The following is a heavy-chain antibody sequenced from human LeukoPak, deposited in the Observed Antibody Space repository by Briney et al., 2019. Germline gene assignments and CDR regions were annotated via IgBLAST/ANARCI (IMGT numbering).Heavy chain of an antibody. CDR2: ISSSSSYI. CDR1: GFTFSSYS. J-gene: IGHJ3*02. Sequence: GGPLRLSCAASGFTFSSYSMNWVRQAPGKGLEWVSSISSSSSYIYYADSVKGRFTISRDNAKNSLYLQMNSLRAEDTAVYYCARDTYCSGGSCYDGIDAFDIWGQGTMVTVSS. D-gene: IGHD2-15*01. V-gene: IGHV3-21*01. CDR3: ARDTYCSGGSCYDGIDAFDI.